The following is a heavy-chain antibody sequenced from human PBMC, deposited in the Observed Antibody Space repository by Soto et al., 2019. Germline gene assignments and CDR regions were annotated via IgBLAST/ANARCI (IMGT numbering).Heavy chain of an antibody. V-gene: IGHV3-30*14. J-gene: IGHJ6*02. CDR1: GFTFDSYP. Sequence: QVQLVESGGGVVQPGRSLRLSCAVSGFTFDSYPMHWVRQAPGKGLEWVAVVSYDGTKEYYADSVKGRFTISRDNSKSTQSLQMNSLRADDTAVYYCARAEYSSSCSPYYYYYGLDVWGQGTTVTVSS. D-gene: IGHD6-13*01. CDR2: VSYDGTKE. CDR3: ARAEYSSSCSPYYYYYGLDV.